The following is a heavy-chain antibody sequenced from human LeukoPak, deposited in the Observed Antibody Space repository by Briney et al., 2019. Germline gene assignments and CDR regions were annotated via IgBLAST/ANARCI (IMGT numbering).Heavy chain of an antibody. Sequence: GGSLRLSCAASGFTFSSYAMSWVRQAPGQGLEWVSAISGSGGSTYYADSVTGRFTISRDNSKNTLYLQMNSLRAEDTAVYYCANRYCSSTSCRPFDYWGQGTLVTVSS. CDR2: ISGSGGST. D-gene: IGHD2-2*01. J-gene: IGHJ4*02. CDR3: ANRYCSSTSCRPFDY. V-gene: IGHV3-23*01. CDR1: GFTFSSYA.